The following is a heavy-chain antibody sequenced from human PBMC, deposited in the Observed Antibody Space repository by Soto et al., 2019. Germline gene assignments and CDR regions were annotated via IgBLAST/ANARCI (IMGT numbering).Heavy chain of an antibody. CDR2: INSDGSST. D-gene: IGHD1-1*01. Sequence: GVSMKISREASGLSFSSYWMHWVRQAPGKGLVWVSRINSDGSSTSYADSVKGRFTISRDNAKNTLYLQMNSLRAEDTAVYYCVRTTGTTAKRWYYYYMDVWGKGTTVTVSS. J-gene: IGHJ6*03. CDR3: VRTTGTTAKRWYYYYMDV. V-gene: IGHV3-74*01. CDR1: GLSFSSYW.